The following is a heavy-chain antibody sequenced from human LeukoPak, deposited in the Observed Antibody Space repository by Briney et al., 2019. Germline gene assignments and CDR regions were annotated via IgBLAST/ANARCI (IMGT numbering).Heavy chain of an antibody. CDR3: TTPRVGGVIIFAFYS. CDR2: ISGSGGST. D-gene: IGHD3-10*01. CDR1: GFSLSSYA. Sequence: PRGSLSPSCATSGFSLSSYAMGCVRQAPGKGLEWVSAISGSGGSTYYADSVKGRFTISRDNSKNTLYLQMNSLRAEDTAVYYYTTPRVGGVIIFAFYSWGPVTMVTVSS. V-gene: IGHV3-23*01. J-gene: IGHJ3*02.